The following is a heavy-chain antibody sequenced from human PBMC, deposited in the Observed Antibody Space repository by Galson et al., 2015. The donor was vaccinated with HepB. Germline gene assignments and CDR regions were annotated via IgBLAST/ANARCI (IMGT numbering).Heavy chain of an antibody. D-gene: IGHD3-22*01. CDR1: GGTFSSYA. J-gene: IGHJ4*02. V-gene: IGHV1-69*13. CDR2: IMGMFGTT. CDR3: ARHPGYYYDRRFDY. Sequence: SVKVSCKASGGTFSSYAFSWVRQAPGQGLEWMGGIMGMFGTTKYAQKFQGGVTITADESTSTAYMELSSLRSEDTAVYYCARHPGYYYDRRFDYWGQGTLVTVSS.